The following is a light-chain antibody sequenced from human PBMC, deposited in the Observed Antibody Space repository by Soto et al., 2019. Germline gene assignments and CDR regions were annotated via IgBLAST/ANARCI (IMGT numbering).Light chain of an antibody. Sequence: EVVLTQSPGTLSLSPGERATLSCRASQSVNGRYLAWYQQKFGQAPRLLIYGASNRATGIPDRFSGSLSGTDFTLTISRLEPGDFAVYYCQQYGTSPLTFGAGTKEEIK. CDR1: QSVNGRY. CDR2: GAS. V-gene: IGKV3-20*01. J-gene: IGKJ4*01. CDR3: QQYGTSPLT.